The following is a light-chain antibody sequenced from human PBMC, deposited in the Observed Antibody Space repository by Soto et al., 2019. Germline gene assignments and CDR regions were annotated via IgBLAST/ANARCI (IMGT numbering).Light chain of an antibody. CDR3: SSYAGSNNAV. J-gene: IGLJ1*01. V-gene: IGLV2-8*01. CDR2: EVN. Sequence: QSVLTQPPSASGSPGQSVTISCTGTSSDVGGYNYVSWYQQHPGKAPKLMIYEVNKRPSGVPDRFSGSKSGNTASLTVSGLQAEDEADYYCSSYAGSNNAVFGTGIKVTVL. CDR1: SSDVGGYNY.